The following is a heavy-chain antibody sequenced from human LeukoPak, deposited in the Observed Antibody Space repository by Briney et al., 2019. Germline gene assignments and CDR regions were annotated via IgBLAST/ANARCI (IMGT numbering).Heavy chain of an antibody. CDR2: IYYSGST. V-gene: IGHV4-59*08. J-gene: IGHJ6*02. Sequence: SETRSLTCTVSGGSISSYYWSWIRQPPGKGLEWIGYIYYSGSTNYNPSLKSRVTISVDTSKNQFSLKLSSVTAADTAVYYCARRGRGYDVWGQGTTVTVSS. CDR3: ARRGRGYDV. D-gene: IGHD3-10*01. CDR1: GGSISSYY.